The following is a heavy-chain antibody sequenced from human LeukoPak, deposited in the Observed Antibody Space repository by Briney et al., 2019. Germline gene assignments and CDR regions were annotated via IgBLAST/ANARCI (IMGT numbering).Heavy chain of an antibody. D-gene: IGHD2-21*02. Sequence: ASVKVSCKASGGTFSSYAISWVRLAPGQGLEWMGGIIPIFGTANYAQKFQGRVTITTDESTSTAYMELSSLRSEDTAVYYCAREGVVVTAIRAFDIWGQGTMVTVSS. J-gene: IGHJ3*02. V-gene: IGHV1-69*05. CDR3: AREGVVVTAIRAFDI. CDR1: GGTFSSYA. CDR2: IIPIFGTA.